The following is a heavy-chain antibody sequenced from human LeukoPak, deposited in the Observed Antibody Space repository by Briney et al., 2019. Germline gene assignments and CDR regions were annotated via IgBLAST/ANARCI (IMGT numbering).Heavy chain of an antibody. Sequence: NTSETLSLTCTVSGDSMNEYYWSWVRQPPGQGLEWIGYVYYSGSTTYNPSLKSRVNITIDTSKNQFSLTLTSVTAADTAMYYCARNAGKYYRYFQHWGQGTVVSVSS. V-gene: IGHV4-59*01. CDR2: VYYSGST. CDR1: GDSMNEYY. CDR3: ARNAGKYYRYFQH. J-gene: IGHJ1*01. D-gene: IGHD2/OR15-2a*01.